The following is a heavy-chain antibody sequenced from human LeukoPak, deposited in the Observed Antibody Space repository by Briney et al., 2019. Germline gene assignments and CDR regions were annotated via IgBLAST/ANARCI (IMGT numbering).Heavy chain of an antibody. CDR1: GFTFSSYA. CDR3: AKGPGPYCSSTSCYLFNYMDV. Sequence: GGSLRLSCAASGFTFSSYAMSWVRQAPGKGLEWVSAISGSGGSTYYADSVKGRFTISRDNSKNTLYLQMNSLRAEDTAVYYCAKGPGPYCSSTSCYLFNYMDVWGKGTTVTVSS. D-gene: IGHD2-2*01. CDR2: ISGSGGST. J-gene: IGHJ6*03. V-gene: IGHV3-23*01.